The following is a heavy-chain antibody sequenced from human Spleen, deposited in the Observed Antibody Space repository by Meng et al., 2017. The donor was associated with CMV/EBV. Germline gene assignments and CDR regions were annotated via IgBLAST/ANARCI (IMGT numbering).Heavy chain of an antibody. CDR1: GFTFSTYS. CDR2: IISSSGTM. V-gene: IGHV3-48*04. CDR3: TKGGGERVTFDAMDV. Sequence: GGSLRLSCVASGFTFSTYSMNWVRQAPGKGLEWVAFIISSSGTMYYADSVKGRFTISRDNAKKTLSLQINTLRPEDTALYYCTKGGGERVTFDAMDVWGQGTTVTVSS. D-gene: IGHD2-21*02. J-gene: IGHJ6*02.